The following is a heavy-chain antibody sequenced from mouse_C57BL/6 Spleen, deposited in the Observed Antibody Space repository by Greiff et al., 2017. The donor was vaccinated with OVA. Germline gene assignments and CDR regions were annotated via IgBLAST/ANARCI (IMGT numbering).Heavy chain of an antibody. Sequence: VQLQQSGAELAKPGASVKLSCKASGYTFTSYWMHWVKQRPGQGLEWIGYINPSSGYTKYNQKFKDKATLTADKSSSTASMQLSSLTYEDAAVYYCTRRWEGLDYWGQGTTLTVSS. CDR1: GYTFTSYW. V-gene: IGHV1-7*01. D-gene: IGHD1-1*02. CDR2: INPSSGYT. CDR3: TRRWEGLDY. J-gene: IGHJ2*01.